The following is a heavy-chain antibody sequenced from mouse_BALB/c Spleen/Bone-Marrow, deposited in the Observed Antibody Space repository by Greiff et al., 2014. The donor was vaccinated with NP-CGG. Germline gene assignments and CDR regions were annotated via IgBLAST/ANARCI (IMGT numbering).Heavy chain of an antibody. Sequence: QVQLQQSRAELVKPGASVKLSCKASGYTFTSYWMHWVKQRPGQGLEWIGEINPSNGRADYNEKFRSKATLTVDRSSSTAYMQLSSLTSEDSAVYYCARAGGYDGFAYWGQGTLVTVSA. CDR2: INPSNGRA. J-gene: IGHJ3*01. CDR3: ARAGGYDGFAY. D-gene: IGHD2-2*01. V-gene: IGHV1S81*02. CDR1: GYTFTSYW.